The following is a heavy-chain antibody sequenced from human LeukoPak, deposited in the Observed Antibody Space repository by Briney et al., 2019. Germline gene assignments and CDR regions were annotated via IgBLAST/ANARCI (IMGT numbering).Heavy chain of an antibody. J-gene: IGHJ5*02. CDR2: IIWNGVSS. CDR3: ARGTADFWSGYYNWFDP. CDR1: GFTFDDYS. V-gene: IGHV3-20*04. Sequence: GGSLRLSCAASGFTFDDYSMSWVRQPPGKGLEWVSGIIWNGVSSGYADSVKGRFTISRDNAKNSLYLQMNSLRAEDTAVYYCARGTADFWSGYYNWFDPWGQGTLVTVSS. D-gene: IGHD3-3*01.